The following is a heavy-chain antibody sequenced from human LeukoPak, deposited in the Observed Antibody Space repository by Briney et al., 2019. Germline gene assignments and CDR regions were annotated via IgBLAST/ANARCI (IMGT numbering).Heavy chain of an antibody. CDR3: AGAYCSSTSCYHYFDY. CDR1: GGSISSNVYY. CDR2: IYYSGST. V-gene: IGHV4-30-4*01. Sequence: SETLSLTCTVSGGSISSNVYYWSWIRQPPGKGLEWIGYIYYSGSTYYSPSLKSRLIMSVDTSKNQFSLKLSFVTAADTALYYCAGAYCSSTSCYHYFDYWGQGTLVTVSS. J-gene: IGHJ4*02. D-gene: IGHD2-2*01.